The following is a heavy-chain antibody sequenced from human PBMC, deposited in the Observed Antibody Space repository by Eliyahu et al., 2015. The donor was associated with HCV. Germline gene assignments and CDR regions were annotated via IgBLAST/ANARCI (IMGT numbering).Heavy chain of an antibody. D-gene: IGHD3-22*01. V-gene: IGHV3-74*01. Sequence: EVQLVESGGGLVQPGGSLXLSCAASGFTFSXYWXHWVRQAPGKGLXWVSRINXDGSSTSYADSVKGXFTISRDNAKNTLYXQMNSLRAEDTAVYYCARVYDSSGYYANYYGMDVWGQGTTVTVSS. CDR3: ARVYDSSGYYANYYGMDV. CDR1: GFTFSXYW. J-gene: IGHJ6*02. CDR2: INXDGSST.